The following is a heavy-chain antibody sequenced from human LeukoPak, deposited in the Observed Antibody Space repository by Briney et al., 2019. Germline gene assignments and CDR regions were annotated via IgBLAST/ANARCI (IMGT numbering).Heavy chain of an antibody. Sequence: GASVKVSCKASGYTFTDYYMHWVQQAPGKGLEWMGRVDPEDGETIYAEKFQGRVTITADTSTDTAYMELSSLRSEDTAVYYCATDLGFGGSYYKYAFDIWGQGTMVTVSS. D-gene: IGHD1-26*01. CDR1: GYTFTDYY. CDR2: VDPEDGET. V-gene: IGHV1-69-2*01. CDR3: ATDLGFGGSYYKYAFDI. J-gene: IGHJ3*02.